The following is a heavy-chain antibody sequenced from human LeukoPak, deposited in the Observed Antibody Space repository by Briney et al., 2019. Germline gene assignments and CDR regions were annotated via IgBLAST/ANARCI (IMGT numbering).Heavy chain of an antibody. D-gene: IGHD2-21*02. Sequence: GGSLRLSCAASGFTFSSYAMSWVRQSPGKGLGWVSAISGSGGGTYYADSVKGRFTISRDNSKNTLYLQMNSQRAEDTAVYYCAKYGDAYCGGDCYLDYWGQGTLVTVSS. CDR2: ISGSGGGT. J-gene: IGHJ4*02. CDR3: AKYGDAYCGGDCYLDY. CDR1: GFTFSSYA. V-gene: IGHV3-23*01.